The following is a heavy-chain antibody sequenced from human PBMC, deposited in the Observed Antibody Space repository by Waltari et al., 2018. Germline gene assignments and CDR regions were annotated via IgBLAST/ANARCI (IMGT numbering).Heavy chain of an antibody. CDR2: IYTRGST. Sequence: QVQLQESGPGLVKPSQTLSLTCTVSGGSISSGSYYWSWIRQPAGKGLEWIGRIYTRGSTNYNPYLKSRVTISVDTSKNQFSLKLSSVTAADTAVYYCARDYDILTGYYIIDYWGQGTLVTVSS. CDR1: GGSISSGSYY. D-gene: IGHD3-9*01. CDR3: ARDYDILTGYYIIDY. J-gene: IGHJ4*02. V-gene: IGHV4-61*02.